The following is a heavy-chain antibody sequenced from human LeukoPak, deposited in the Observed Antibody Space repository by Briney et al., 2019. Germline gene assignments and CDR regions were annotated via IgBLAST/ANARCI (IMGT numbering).Heavy chain of an antibody. CDR2: ISAYNGNT. D-gene: IGHD1-26*01. V-gene: IGHV1-18*01. Sequence: ALVKVSCKASGYTFTSYGISWVRQAPGQGLEWMGWISAYNGNTNYAQKLQGRVTMTTDTSTSTAYMELRSLRSDDTAVYYCARDGYSGSYYLPLPFDYWGQGTLVTVSS. CDR3: ARDGYSGSYYLPLPFDY. J-gene: IGHJ4*02. CDR1: GYTFTSYG.